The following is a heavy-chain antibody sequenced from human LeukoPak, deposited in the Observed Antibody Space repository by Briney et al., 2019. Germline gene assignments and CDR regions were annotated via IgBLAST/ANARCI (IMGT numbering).Heavy chain of an antibody. CDR2: ISGSGGST. D-gene: IGHD6-13*01. CDR1: GFTFSSYA. Sequence: GGSLRLSCAASGFTFSSYAMSWVRQAPGKGLGWVSAISGSGGSTYYADSVKGRFTISRDNSKNTLYLQMNSLRAEDTAVYYCAKDLDSSSWYGYFQHWGQGTLVTVSS. J-gene: IGHJ1*01. V-gene: IGHV3-23*01. CDR3: AKDLDSSSWYGYFQH.